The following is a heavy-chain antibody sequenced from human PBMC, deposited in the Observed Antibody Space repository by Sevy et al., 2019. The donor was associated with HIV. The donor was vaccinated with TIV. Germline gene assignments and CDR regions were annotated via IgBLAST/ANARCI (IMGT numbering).Heavy chain of an antibody. CDR2: ISSSSTYI. J-gene: IGHJ4*02. D-gene: IGHD3-16*01. CDR1: GFSFTTYS. V-gene: IGHV3-21*01. CDR3: ARDWGDDGGFDY. Sequence: GGSLRLSCAASGFSFTTYSMNWVRQTPGKGLEWVSSISSSSTYIYYADSVKGRFTISRDNSKKSLLLQMTSLRAEDTVFYYGARDWGDDGGFDYWGQGTLVTVS.